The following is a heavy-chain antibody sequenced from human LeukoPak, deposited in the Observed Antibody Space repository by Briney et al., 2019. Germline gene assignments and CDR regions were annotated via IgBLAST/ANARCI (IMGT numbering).Heavy chain of an antibody. CDR1: GFIFSSYG. CDR3: ARVFIGDYGDYQYDY. CDR2: ISSSSSTI. J-gene: IGHJ4*02. D-gene: IGHD4-17*01. V-gene: IGHV3-48*01. Sequence: GGSLRLSCAASGFIFSSYGMNWVRQAPGKGLEWVSYISSSSSTIYYADSVKGRFTISRDNAKNSLYLQMNSLRAEDTAVYYCARVFIGDYGDYQYDYWGQGTLVTVSS.